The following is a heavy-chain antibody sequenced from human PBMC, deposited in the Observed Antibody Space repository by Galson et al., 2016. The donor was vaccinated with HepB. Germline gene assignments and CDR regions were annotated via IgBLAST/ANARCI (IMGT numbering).Heavy chain of an antibody. J-gene: IGHJ4*02. CDR3: PKDRAYLNSGGHYNGGVGC. Sequence: SLRLSCAASGFTFTNYAMSWLRQAPGKGLEWVASIGGTTGSTFYAASVKGRFTISRDNSKNMRYPQLNCLKADDTAVYFCPKDRAYLNSGGHYNGGVGCGGQGTPVTVSS. CDR2: IGGTTGST. D-gene: IGHD3-10*01. V-gene: IGHV3-23*01. CDR1: GFTFTNYA.